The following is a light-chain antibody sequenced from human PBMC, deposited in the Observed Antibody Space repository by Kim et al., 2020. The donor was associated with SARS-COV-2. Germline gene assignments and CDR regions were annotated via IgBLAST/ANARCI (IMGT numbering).Light chain of an antibody. J-gene: IGLJ2*01. V-gene: IGLV7-46*01. CDR3: LLYYKGYRI. CDR1: TGAVTGVHH. Sequence: PGATVTPTGGSGTGAVTGVHHPYWFQQKPGQAPRTLIYDTSNKHSWTPARLSGSLLGGKAALTVSGAVYEDEAEYYCLLYYKGYRIFGGGTQLTVL. CDR2: DTS.